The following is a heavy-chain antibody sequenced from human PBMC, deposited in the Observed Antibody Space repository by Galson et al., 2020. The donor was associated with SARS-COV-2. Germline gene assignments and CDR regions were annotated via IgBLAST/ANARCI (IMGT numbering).Heavy chain of an antibody. CDR1: GFPLTNYA. J-gene: IGHJ3*01. Sequence: GGSLRLSCVASGFPLTNYAISWVRQAPGKGLEWVAAVDASGSRTFYPNSVKGRFTISRDSFRSTVHLQMNTLRAEDTALYYCTRDSRWPNDAFDVWGLGTMVTVSS. CDR3: TRDSRWPNDAFDV. CDR2: VDASGSRT. V-gene: IGHV3-23*01.